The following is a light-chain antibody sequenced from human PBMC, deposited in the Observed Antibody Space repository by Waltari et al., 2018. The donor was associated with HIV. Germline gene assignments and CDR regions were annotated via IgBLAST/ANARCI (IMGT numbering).Light chain of an antibody. Sequence: YELTQSPSVSVSPRQTATINCFGDALPNQFAYWYHHKPGQAPVLLISKDKERPSGIPDRFSGSGSGTTVTLTISGVRAEDEADYYCQSTDITGTYAVFGPGTKVTVL. J-gene: IGLJ1*01. CDR1: ALPNQF. CDR3: QSTDITGTYAV. CDR2: KDK. V-gene: IGLV3-25*03.